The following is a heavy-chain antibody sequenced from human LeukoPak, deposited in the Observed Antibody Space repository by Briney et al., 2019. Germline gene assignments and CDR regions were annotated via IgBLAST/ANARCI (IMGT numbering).Heavy chain of an antibody. CDR2: IYYSGST. CDR3: ARARVRAFDI. J-gene: IGHJ3*02. D-gene: IGHD4/OR15-4a*01. CDR1: GGSISSYY. Sequence: SETLSLTCTVSGGSISSYYWSWIRQPPGKGLEWIGYIYYSGSTNYNPSLKSRVTISVDTSKNQFSLKLSSVTAADTAVYYCARARVRAFDIWGQGTMVTVSS. V-gene: IGHV4-59*01.